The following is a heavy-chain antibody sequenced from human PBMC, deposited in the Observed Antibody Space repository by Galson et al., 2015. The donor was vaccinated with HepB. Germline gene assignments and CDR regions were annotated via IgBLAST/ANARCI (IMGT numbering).Heavy chain of an antibody. CDR2: ISYDETTK. D-gene: IGHD4-23*01. Sequence: SLRLSCAASGFAFSGYAMHWVRQAPLKGLEWVAYISYDETTKHYADSVKGRFTISRDNSMDTLYLQLNSLRTEDTAVYYCATVAWVVTSGFDIRGQGTMVTVSS. J-gene: IGHJ3*02. CDR3: ATVAWVVTSGFDI. CDR1: GFAFSGYA. V-gene: IGHV3-30*02.